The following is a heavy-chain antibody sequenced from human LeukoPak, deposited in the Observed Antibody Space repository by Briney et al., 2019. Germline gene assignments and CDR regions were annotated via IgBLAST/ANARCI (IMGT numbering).Heavy chain of an antibody. CDR2: IYYSGST. D-gene: IGHD6-13*01. CDR3: ARGAAAGMSLDY. Sequence: SETLSLTCTVSGGSISSYYWSWIRQPPGKGLEWIGYIYYSGSTNYNPSLKSRVTISVDTSKNQFFLKLSSVTAADTAVYYCARGAAAGMSLDYWGQGTLVTVSS. J-gene: IGHJ4*02. V-gene: IGHV4-59*01. CDR1: GGSISSYY.